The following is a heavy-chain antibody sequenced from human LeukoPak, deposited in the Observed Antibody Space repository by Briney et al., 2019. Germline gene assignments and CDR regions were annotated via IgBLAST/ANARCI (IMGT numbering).Heavy chain of an antibody. V-gene: IGHV3-7*01. Sequence: WGYLILPCVASGCCISSFWMGLGRPAPRQGEEWVAYIKYNEREKHYVDSLKGRLIISRVNAKNSVYLEMSSRRVEDTAVYYCARDPNHGALVFWGQGSLGTV. CDR2: IKYNEREK. CDR1: GCCISSFW. J-gene: IGHJ4*02. D-gene: IGHD1-14*01. CDR3: ARDPNHGALVF.